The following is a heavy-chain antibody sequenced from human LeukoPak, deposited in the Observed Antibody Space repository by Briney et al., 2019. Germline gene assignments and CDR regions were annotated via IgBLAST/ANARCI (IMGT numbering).Heavy chain of an antibody. CDR3: AREGYETVTYLGAGFDP. Sequence: GGSLRLSCAASGFTFSSYWMSWVRQAPGKGLEWVANIKQDGSEKYYVDSVKGRFTISRDNAKNSLYLQMNSLRAEDTAVYYCAREGYETVTYLGAGFDPWGQGTLVTVSS. J-gene: IGHJ5*02. CDR1: GFTFSSYW. D-gene: IGHD4-17*01. V-gene: IGHV3-7*01. CDR2: IKQDGSEK.